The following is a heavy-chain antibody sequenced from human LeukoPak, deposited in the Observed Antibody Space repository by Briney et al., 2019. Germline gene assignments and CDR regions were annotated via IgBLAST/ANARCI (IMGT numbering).Heavy chain of an antibody. J-gene: IGHJ5*02. D-gene: IGHD6-13*01. V-gene: IGHV4-31*02. CDR3: ARVRAAAVWFDP. CDR2: ICYNGSP. CDR1: GGSISSGDYY. Sequence: PSETLSLTCTVSGGSISSGDYYWSWVRQRPGKGLEWIGYICYNGSPYYNPPLRSRVTISIDTSKNQFSLRLTSVTAADTAVYYCARVRAAAVWFDPWGQGTLVTVSS.